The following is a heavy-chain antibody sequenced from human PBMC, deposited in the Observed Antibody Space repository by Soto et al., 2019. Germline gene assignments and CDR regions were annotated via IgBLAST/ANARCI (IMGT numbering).Heavy chain of an antibody. Sequence: QVQLVQSGAEVKKPGASVKVSCKASGYTFTGYYMHWVRQAPGQGLEWMGWINPNSGGTNYAQKFQGWVTMTRDASISTAYMELSRLRSDDTAVYYCARGHARSLYCSGGSCYSNWFDPWGQGTLVTVSS. CDR1: GYTFTGYY. CDR3: ARGHARSLYCSGGSCYSNWFDP. CDR2: INPNSGGT. V-gene: IGHV1-2*04. D-gene: IGHD2-15*01. J-gene: IGHJ5*02.